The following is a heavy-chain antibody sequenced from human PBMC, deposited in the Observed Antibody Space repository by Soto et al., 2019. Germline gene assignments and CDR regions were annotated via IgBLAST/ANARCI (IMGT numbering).Heavy chain of an antibody. CDR1: GGSIRSEDYY. Sequence: QVQLQESGPGLVKPSQTLSLTCTVSGGSIRSEDYYWSWIRQPPGKGLEWIGYISYSGSTAYKSYLRNPVTSSVDTSKNRFSLKLTSATAADTAVYYWGRLRLVGCTTFESWGQGTVVTVSP. CDR3: GRLRLVGCTTFES. V-gene: IGHV4-30-4*01. J-gene: IGHJ4*02. D-gene: IGHD1-26*01. CDR2: ISYSGST.